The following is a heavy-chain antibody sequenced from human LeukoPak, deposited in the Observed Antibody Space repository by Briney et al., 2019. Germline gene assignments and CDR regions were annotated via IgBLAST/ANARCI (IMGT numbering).Heavy chain of an antibody. Sequence: PGGSLRLSCEVSGFTISNHGMHWVRQAPGKGLEWVANIKQDGSEKYYVDSVKGRFTISRDNAKKSLYLQMNSLRAEDTAIYYCARDGRGYTYGNDYWGQGTLVTVSS. D-gene: IGHD5-18*01. V-gene: IGHV3-7*03. CDR1: GFTISNHG. CDR2: IKQDGSEK. CDR3: ARDGRGYTYGNDY. J-gene: IGHJ4*02.